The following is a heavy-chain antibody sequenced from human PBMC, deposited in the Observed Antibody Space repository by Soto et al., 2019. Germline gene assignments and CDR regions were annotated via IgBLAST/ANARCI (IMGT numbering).Heavy chain of an antibody. CDR1: GYNFMTYG. CDR3: ARVGPQATYYFDY. J-gene: IGHJ4*02. V-gene: IGHV1-3*01. CDR2: INAGNGNT. Sequence: ASVKVSCKASGYNFMTYGISWVRQAPGQRLEWMGWINAGNGNTKYSQKFQGRVTITRDTSASTAYMELSSLRSEDTAVYYCARVGPQATYYFDYWGQGTLVTVSS.